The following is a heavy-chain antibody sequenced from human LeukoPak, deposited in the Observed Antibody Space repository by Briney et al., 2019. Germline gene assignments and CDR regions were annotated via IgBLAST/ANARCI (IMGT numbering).Heavy chain of an antibody. CDR2: IYSGGST. D-gene: IGHD4-23*01. CDR3: ARRAGGYSHPYDY. J-gene: IGHJ4*02. Sequence: GGSLRLSCVVSGFTVSTNYMSWVRQAPGKGLEWVSLIYSGGSTYYADSVKGRFTISRDNSKNTLYLQMNSLRTEDTAVYYCARRAGGYSHPYDYWGQGTLVTVSS. CDR1: GFTVSTNY. V-gene: IGHV3-53*01.